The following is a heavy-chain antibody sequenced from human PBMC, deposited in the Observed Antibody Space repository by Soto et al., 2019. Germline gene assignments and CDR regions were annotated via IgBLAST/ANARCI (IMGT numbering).Heavy chain of an antibody. CDR2: IYYSGST. Sequence: QVQLQESGPGLVKPSETLSLTCTVSGGSISSYYWSWIRQPPGKGLEWIGYIYYSGSTNYNPSLKSRVTISVDTSKNQFSLKLSSVTAADTAVYYCARDYHGDDATFDYWGQGTLVTVSS. D-gene: IGHD4-17*01. CDR1: GGSISSYY. CDR3: ARDYHGDDATFDY. J-gene: IGHJ4*02. V-gene: IGHV4-59*01.